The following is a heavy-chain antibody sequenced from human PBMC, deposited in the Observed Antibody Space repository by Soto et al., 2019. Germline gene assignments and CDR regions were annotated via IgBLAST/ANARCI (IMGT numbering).Heavy chain of an antibody. CDR1: GGSISSSSYY. CDR2: IYYSGST. D-gene: IGHD2-15*01. V-gene: IGHV4-39*01. J-gene: IGHJ4*02. Sequence: QLQLQESGPGLVKPSETLSLTCTVSGGSISSSSYYWGWIRQPPGKWLEWIGSIYYSGSTYYNPSLKSRVTIPVDTSKNQFSLKLSSVTAADTAVYYCARLVSGAATLSPAWGQGTLVTVSS. CDR3: ARLVSGAATLSPA.